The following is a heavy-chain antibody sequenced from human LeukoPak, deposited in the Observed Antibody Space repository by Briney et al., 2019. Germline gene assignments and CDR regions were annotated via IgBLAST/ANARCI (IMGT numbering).Heavy chain of an antibody. V-gene: IGHV4-34*01. CDR2: INHSGST. J-gene: IGHJ4*02. Sequence: PSETLSLTCAVYGGSFSGYSWSWIRQPPGKGLEWIGEINHSGSTNYNPSLKSRVTISVDTSKIQFSLKLSSVTAADTAVYYCAQSQNHGDGFDYWGQGTLVTVSS. CDR1: GGSFSGYS. CDR3: AQSQNHGDGFDY. D-gene: IGHD4-17*01.